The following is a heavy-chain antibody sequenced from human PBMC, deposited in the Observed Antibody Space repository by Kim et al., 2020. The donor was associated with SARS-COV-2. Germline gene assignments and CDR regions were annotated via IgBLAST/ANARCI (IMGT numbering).Heavy chain of an antibody. V-gene: IGHV3-30*04. CDR3: ARKDWFDP. J-gene: IGHJ5*02. CDR1: GFTFSSYA. Sequence: GGSLRLSCAASGFTFSSYAMHWVRQAPGKGLEWVAVISYDGSNKYYADSVKGRFTISRDNSKNTLYLQMNSLRAEDTAVYYCARKDWFDPWGQGTLVTVSS. CDR2: ISYDGSNK.